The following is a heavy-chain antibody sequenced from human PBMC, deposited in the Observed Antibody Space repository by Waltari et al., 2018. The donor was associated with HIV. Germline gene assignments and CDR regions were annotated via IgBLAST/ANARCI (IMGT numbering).Heavy chain of an antibody. J-gene: IGHJ6*02. CDR2: IGYDGSNK. CDR1: GFTFSSYG. Sequence: QVQLVESGGGVVQPGRSLRLSCAASGFTFSSYGMHWVRQAPGKGVEGGAVIGYDGSNKYYADSVKGRFSISRDNSKNTLYLQMNSLRAEDTAVYFCARRGVLTYYYTMDVWGQGTTVTVSS. V-gene: IGHV3-33*01. CDR3: ARRGVLTYYYTMDV. D-gene: IGHD3-10*01.